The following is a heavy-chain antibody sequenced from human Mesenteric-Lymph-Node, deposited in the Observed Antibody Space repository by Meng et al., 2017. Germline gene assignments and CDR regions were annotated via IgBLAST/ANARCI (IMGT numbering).Heavy chain of an antibody. Sequence: QVRLVQSGAEVKKPGSSVKVSCKASGGTFSSYAISWVRQAPGQGLEWMGWISAYNGNTNYAQKLQGRVTMTTDTSTSTAYMELRSLRSDDTAVYYCARGTHSGYDPAADYWGQGTLVTVSS. J-gene: IGHJ4*02. D-gene: IGHD5-12*01. CDR2: ISAYNGNT. CDR1: GGTFSSYA. CDR3: ARGTHSGYDPAADY. V-gene: IGHV1-18*01.